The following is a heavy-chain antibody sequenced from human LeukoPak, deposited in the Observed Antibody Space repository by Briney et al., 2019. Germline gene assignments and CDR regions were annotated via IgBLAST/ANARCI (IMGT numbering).Heavy chain of an antibody. D-gene: IGHD2-21*02. Sequence: AGGSLRLSCAASGFTFNDYGMHWVRQAPGKGLEWVAVIWYDGSNENYVDSVKGRFTISRDNSKNMVYLQMNSLTPEDTAVYFCAKESGHCGADCLARNDYWGQGTLVTVSS. V-gene: IGHV3-33*06. CDR3: AKESGHCGADCLARNDY. CDR2: IWYDGSNE. J-gene: IGHJ4*02. CDR1: GFTFNDYG.